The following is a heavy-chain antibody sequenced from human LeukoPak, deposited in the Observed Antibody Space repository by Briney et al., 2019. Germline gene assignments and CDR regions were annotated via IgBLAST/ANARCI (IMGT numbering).Heavy chain of an antibody. V-gene: IGHV4-59*01. CDR1: GGSISSYY. D-gene: IGHD3-9*01. Sequence: SETLSLTCTVSGGSISSYYWSWIRQPPGKGLEWIGYIYYSGSTNYNPSLKSRVTISVDTSKNQFSLKLSSVTAADTAVYYCARDLYYDILTGYSLRGFDPWGQGTLVTVSS. CDR3: ARDLYYDILTGYSLRGFDP. CDR2: IYYSGST. J-gene: IGHJ5*02.